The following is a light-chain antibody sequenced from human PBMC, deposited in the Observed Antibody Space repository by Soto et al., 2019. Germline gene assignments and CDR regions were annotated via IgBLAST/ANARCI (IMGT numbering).Light chain of an antibody. V-gene: IGKV1-5*03. CDR1: QTIRSW. CDR2: KAS. J-gene: IGKJ1*01. Sequence: DIQMTQSPSTLSGSVGDRFTITFRASQTIRSWLAWYQQKPGKAPKLLIYKASTLKSGVPSRFSGSGSGTEFTLTISSLQPDDFATYYCQHYNSYSEAFGQGTKVDIK. CDR3: QHYNSYSEA.